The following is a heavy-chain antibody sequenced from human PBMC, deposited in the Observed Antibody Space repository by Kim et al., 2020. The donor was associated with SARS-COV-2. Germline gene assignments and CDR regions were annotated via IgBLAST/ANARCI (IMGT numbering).Heavy chain of an antibody. V-gene: IGHV3-30*18. CDR2: ISYDGSNK. Sequence: GGSLRLSCAASGFTFSSYGMHWVRQAPGKGLEWVAVISYDGSNKYYADSVKGRFTISRDNSKNTLYLQMNSLRAEDTAVYYCANDRDKTMKYIAYCGGDCYLAYWGQGTLVTVSS. CDR3: ANDRDKTMKYIAYCGGDCYLAY. D-gene: IGHD2-21*01. J-gene: IGHJ4*02. CDR1: GFTFSSYG.